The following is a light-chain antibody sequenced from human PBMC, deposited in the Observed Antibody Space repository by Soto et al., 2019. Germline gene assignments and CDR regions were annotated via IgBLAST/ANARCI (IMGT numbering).Light chain of an antibody. CDR3: VALDDNLHGVV. CDR2: SNS. J-gene: IGLJ2*01. Sequence: QSVLTQAPSASGTPGQRVTISCFGSSSNIGSHTINWYQQLPGTAPKLLIYSNSQRPSGVPDRFSGSKSGTSASLAISGLHSEDEADYFCVALDDNLHGVVFGGGTKLTVL. V-gene: IGLV1-44*01. CDR1: SSNIGSHT.